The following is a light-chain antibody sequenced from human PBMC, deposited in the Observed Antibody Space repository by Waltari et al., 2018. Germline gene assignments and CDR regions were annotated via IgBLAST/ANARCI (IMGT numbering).Light chain of an antibody. J-gene: IGKJ2*01. Sequence: EIVMTQSPATLSVSPGERATLSCRASQSISTNLAWYQQKSGHAPSLLVYGASTRATGIPARFSGSGSGTEFSLTISSLQSEDFAVYYCQQYNNWPYTSGQGTKLEIK. CDR2: GAS. CDR3: QQYNNWPYT. CDR1: QSISTN. V-gene: IGKV3-15*01.